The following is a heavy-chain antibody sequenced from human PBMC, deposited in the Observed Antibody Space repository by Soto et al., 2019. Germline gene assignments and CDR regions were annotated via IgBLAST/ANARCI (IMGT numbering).Heavy chain of an antibody. Sequence: QVQLVESGGGVVQPGRSLRLSCAASGFTFSSYGMHWVRQAPGKGLEWVAVISYDGSNKYYADSVKGRFTISRDNSKATLYLHMSCLGAEDPDVYYCAHDGYSSTSPSYVNWYFAHWGRGTLVTVSS. V-gene: IGHV3-30*18. D-gene: IGHD6-6*01. J-gene: IGHJ2*01. CDR3: AHDGYSSTSPSYVNWYFAH. CDR1: GFTFSSYG. CDR2: ISYDGSNK.